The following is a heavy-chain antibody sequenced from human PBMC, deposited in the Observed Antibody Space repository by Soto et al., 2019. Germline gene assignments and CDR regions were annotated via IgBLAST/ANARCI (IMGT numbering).Heavy chain of an antibody. D-gene: IGHD3-10*01. Sequence: QVQPVHSGPEVKKPGASVTVSCKASGYAFTDYFLNWVRQAPGQGLEWVGWINPNSGVANLAQKFDGRVTLTRDTSIGTVYMEMTGLTSDDTAVYFCARMPGQWELFKFDNWGQGTLVTVSS. J-gene: IGHJ4*02. CDR3: ARMPGQWELFKFDN. CDR2: INPNSGVA. V-gene: IGHV1-2*02. CDR1: GYAFTDYF.